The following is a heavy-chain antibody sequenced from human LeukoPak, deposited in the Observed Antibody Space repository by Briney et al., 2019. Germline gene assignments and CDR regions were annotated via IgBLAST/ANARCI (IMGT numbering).Heavy chain of an antibody. CDR3: FEEGGGYGDHNDY. J-gene: IGHJ4*02. CDR2: INRDGSST. CDR1: GFTFRSNW. D-gene: IGHD4-17*01. Sequence: GGSLRLSCAASGFTFRSNWMHWVRQGSGKGLVWVSRINRDGSSTSYADSVKGRFTISRDNAKNTLYLQMNSLRAEDTAVYYCFEEGGGYGDHNDYWGQGILVTVSS. V-gene: IGHV3-74*01.